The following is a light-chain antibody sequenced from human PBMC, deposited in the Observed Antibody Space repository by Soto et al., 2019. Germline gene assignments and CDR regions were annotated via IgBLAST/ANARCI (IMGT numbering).Light chain of an antibody. V-gene: IGLV2-8*01. Sequence: QSVLTQPPSASGSPGQSVTISCTGTSRDVGGYNYVSWYQQHPGKAPKLMIYEVTKRPSGVPDRFSGSKSGNTSSLTVSGLQAEDEDDYYCSSYAGSSNVVFGGGTKLTVL. CDR2: EVT. CDR3: SSYAGSSNVV. CDR1: SRDVGGYNY. J-gene: IGLJ2*01.